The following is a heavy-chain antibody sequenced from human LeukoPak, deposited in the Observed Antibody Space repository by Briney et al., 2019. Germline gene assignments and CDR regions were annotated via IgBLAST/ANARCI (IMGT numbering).Heavy chain of an antibody. D-gene: IGHD2-8*01. V-gene: IGHV1-2*02. J-gene: IGHJ6*02. Sequence: ASSEPSGDTLTGDNMRCVRHAPRQRVWWMGCINLNSGGPNYAQTFKGGVSMTRDTSISTAYIGLSRLRSEDTAVYNCARVYATIEKIFDVWGQGTTVTVSS. CDR2: INLNSGGP. CDR1: GDTLTGDN. CDR3: ARVYATIEKIFDV.